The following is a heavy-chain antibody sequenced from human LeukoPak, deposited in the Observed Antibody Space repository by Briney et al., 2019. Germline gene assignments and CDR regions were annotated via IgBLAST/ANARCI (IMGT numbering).Heavy chain of an antibody. Sequence: GASVKVSCKASGYTFTSYGISWVRQAPGQGLEWMGWISAYNGNTNYAQKLQGRVTMTTDTSTSTAYMELRSLRSDDTAVCYCASFGAVAGTQRRQPSYAFDIWGQGTMVTVSS. J-gene: IGHJ3*02. CDR1: GYTFTSYG. CDR3: ASFGAVAGTQRRQPSYAFDI. V-gene: IGHV1-18*01. CDR2: ISAYNGNT. D-gene: IGHD6-19*01.